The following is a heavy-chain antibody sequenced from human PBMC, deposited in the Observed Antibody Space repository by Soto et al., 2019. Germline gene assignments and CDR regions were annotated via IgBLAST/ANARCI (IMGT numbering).Heavy chain of an antibody. CDR2: MYYSGST. Sequence: QVQLQESGPGLVKPSHTLSLTCAVSGDSIGTDGYYWSWIRQVPGKGLEWIGHMYYSGSTSYNPSLKSRVTISGDTSKNQFSVSLTSVTAADTAVYFCARGGVLRFLKWFPGGWLDPWGQGTLVSVSS. CDR1: GDSIGTDGYY. CDR3: ARGGVLRFLKWFPGGWLDP. J-gene: IGHJ5*02. D-gene: IGHD3-3*01. V-gene: IGHV4-31*11.